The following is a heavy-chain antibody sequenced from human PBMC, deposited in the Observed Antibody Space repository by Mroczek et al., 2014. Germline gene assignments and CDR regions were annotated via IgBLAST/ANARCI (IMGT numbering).Heavy chain of an antibody. Sequence: QVQLVQSGPGLVKPSQTLSLTCTVSGGSISSGGYYWSWIRQHPGKGLEWIGYIYYSGSTYYNPSLKSRVTISVDTSKNQFSLKLSSVTAADTAVYYCAITYYDSSGYSSPSRFLDYWGQGTLVTVSS. V-gene: IGHV4-31*03. CDR2: IYYSGST. CDR1: GGSISSGGYY. J-gene: IGHJ4*02. D-gene: IGHD3-22*01. CDR3: AITYYDSSGYSSPSRFLDY.